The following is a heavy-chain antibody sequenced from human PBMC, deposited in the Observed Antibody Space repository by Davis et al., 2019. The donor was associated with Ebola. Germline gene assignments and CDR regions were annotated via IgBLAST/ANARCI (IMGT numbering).Heavy chain of an antibody. CDR3: ARRFDC. Sequence: PGGSLRLSCAASGMTLSIYEVNCVRQTPEKGLEWISYMISSGDTTYYADSVKGRFTISRDNAKNSMYLQMNSLRVEDTAVYYCARRFDCWGRGTLVSVSS. V-gene: IGHV3-48*03. CDR1: GMTLSIYE. CDR2: MISSGDTT. J-gene: IGHJ4*02.